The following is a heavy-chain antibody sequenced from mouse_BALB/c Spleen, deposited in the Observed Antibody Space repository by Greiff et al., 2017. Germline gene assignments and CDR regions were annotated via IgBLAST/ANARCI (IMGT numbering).Heavy chain of an antibody. CDR1: GYTFTDYN. V-gene: IGHV1S29*02. CDR2: IYPYNGGT. J-gene: IGHJ3*01. CDR3: ARSEDGYAWFAY. Sequence: EVKVVESGPELVKPGASVKISCKASGYTFTDYNMHWVKQSHGKSLEWIGYIYPYNGGTGYNQKFKSKATLTVDNSSSTAYMELRSLTSEDSAVYYCARSEDGYAWFAYWGQGTLVTVSA. D-gene: IGHD2-2*01.